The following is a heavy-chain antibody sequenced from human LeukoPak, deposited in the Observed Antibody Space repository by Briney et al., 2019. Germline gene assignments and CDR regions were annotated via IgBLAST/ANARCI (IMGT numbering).Heavy chain of an antibody. CDR1: GYSISRGYY. D-gene: IGHD3-3*01. CDR3: ARHGWSGFRSRHDAFDI. V-gene: IGHV4-38-2*01. CDR2: IYHSGST. Sequence: SETLSLTCAVSGYSISRGYYWGWIRQPPGKGLEWIGSIYHSGSTYDNPSLERRLTISVDTSKNQFSLKLNSVTAADTAVYYCARHGWSGFRSRHDAFDIWGQGTMVTVSS. J-gene: IGHJ3*02.